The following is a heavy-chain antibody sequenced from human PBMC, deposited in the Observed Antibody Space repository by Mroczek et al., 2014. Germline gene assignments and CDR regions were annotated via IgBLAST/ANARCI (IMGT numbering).Heavy chain of an antibody. CDR1: GGSISSGSYY. CDR2: IYTSGST. J-gene: IGHJ5*02. CDR3: AGSVEGPLLIAAGSYNWFDP. V-gene: IGHV4-61*02. Sequence: QVQLVESGPGLVKPSQTLSLTCTVSGGSISSGSYYWSWIRQPAGKGLEWIGRIYTSGSTNYNPSLKSRVTMSVDTSKNQFSLKLSSVTAADTAVYYCAGSVEGPLLIAAGSYNWFDPWGQGTLVTVSS. D-gene: IGHD6-25*01.